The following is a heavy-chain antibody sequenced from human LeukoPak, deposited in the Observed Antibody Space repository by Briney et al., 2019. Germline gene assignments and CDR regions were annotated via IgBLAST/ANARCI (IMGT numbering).Heavy chain of an antibody. CDR1: AFIFSSYG. J-gene: IGHJ4*02. V-gene: IGHV3-64*01. D-gene: IGHD3-3*01. CDR3: ARDPGRAGTTEWYYFDL. Sequence: GGSLRLFCAAYAFIFSSYGMEWVRQARGKGREPVSAINSEGGNTYYANSVKVRFTISRDNSMNTLYLQMGSLRAEDMAVYYCARDPGRAGTTEWYYFDLWGQGTLVTVSS. CDR2: INSEGGNT.